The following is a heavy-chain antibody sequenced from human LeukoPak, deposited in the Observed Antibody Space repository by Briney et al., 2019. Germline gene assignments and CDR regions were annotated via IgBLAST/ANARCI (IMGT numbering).Heavy chain of an antibody. D-gene: IGHD4-17*01. CDR2: INSYGSST. Sequence: PGGSLRLSCAASGFTFSSYWMHWVRQAPGKGLVWVSRINSYGSSTSYADSVKGRFTISRDNAKNTLYLQMNSLRAEDTAVYYCARESRRHDYGDYIDAFDIWGQGTMVTVSS. CDR3: ARESRRHDYGDYIDAFDI. J-gene: IGHJ3*02. V-gene: IGHV3-74*01. CDR1: GFTFSSYW.